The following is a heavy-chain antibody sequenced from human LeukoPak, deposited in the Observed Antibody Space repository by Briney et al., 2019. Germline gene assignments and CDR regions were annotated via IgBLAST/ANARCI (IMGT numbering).Heavy chain of an antibody. Sequence: ASVKVSCKASGYTFTSYCISWVRQAPGQGLEWMGWISAYNGNTNYAQKLQGRVTMTTDTSTSTAYMELRSLRSDDTAVYYCARDGGYDYVWGSYRYEDYWGQGTLVTVSS. J-gene: IGHJ4*02. CDR2: ISAYNGNT. V-gene: IGHV1-18*01. CDR3: ARDGGYDYVWGSYRYEDY. CDR1: GYTFTSYC. D-gene: IGHD3-16*02.